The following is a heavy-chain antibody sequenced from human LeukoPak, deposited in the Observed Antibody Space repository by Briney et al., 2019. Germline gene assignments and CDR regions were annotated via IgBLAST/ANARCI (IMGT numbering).Heavy chain of an antibody. D-gene: IGHD3-22*01. CDR1: VVSLTKYY. Sequence: SEALSLTCTGSVVSLTKYYWSWIRQPPGKGLEGIAYIYFTGNTDYNPSLKSRVTVSVDTSKPQFPLKLTSVTAGDTALYYCGRFSDSPISAFDLWGQGTMVPVSS. J-gene: IGHJ3*01. V-gene: IGHV4-59*01. CDR2: IYFTGNT. CDR3: GRFSDSPISAFDL.